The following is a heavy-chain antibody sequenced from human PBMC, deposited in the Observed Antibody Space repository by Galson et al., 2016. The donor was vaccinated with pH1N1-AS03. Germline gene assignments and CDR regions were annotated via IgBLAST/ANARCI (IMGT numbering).Heavy chain of an antibody. CDR2: IWYDGSHE. CDR1: GFTFGVYG. D-gene: IGHD3-10*01. J-gene: IGHJ4*01. Sequence: SLRLSCAASGFTFGVYGMHWVRQAPGKGLEWVAIIWYDGSHENYVDSVKGRFTISRDNFKNTVFLQMNNLRAEDTAVHYCARDPGDTTYRAFAYLGQGTLVTVSS. V-gene: IGHV3-33*01. CDR3: ARDPGDTTYRAFAY.